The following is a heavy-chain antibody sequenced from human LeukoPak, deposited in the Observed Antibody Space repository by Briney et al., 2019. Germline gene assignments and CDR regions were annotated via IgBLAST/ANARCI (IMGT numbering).Heavy chain of an antibody. CDR1: GFTFSGSA. D-gene: IGHD2-2*01. V-gene: IGHV3-73*01. CDR3: TRPGSLLLGQNNAFDI. Sequence: GGSLRLSCAASGFTFSGSAMHWVRQASGKGLEWVGRIRSKANSYATAYAASVKGRFTISRDDSKNTAYLQMNSLKTEDTAVYYCTRPGSLLLGQNNAFDIWGQGTMVTVSS. CDR2: IRSKANSYAT. J-gene: IGHJ3*02.